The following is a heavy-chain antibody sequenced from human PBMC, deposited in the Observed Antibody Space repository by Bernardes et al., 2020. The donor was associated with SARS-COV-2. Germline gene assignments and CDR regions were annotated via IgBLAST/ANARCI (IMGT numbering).Heavy chain of an antibody. J-gene: IGHJ4*01. CDR1: GGSITNSY. CDR2: VYHLGTT. V-gene: IGHV4-59*13. CDR3: ARDPGLFFTGSFDS. Sequence: TLSLTCSVSGGSITNSYWNWIRQPPGKGLEWVGYVYHLGTTSYNPSLKGRVTISRDTSKSQFSLTLRSVTAADTALYYCARDPGLFFTGSFDSWGHGILVTVSP.